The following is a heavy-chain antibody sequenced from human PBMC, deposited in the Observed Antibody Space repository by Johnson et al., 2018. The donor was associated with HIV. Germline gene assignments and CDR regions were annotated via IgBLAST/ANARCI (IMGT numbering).Heavy chain of an antibody. D-gene: IGHD3-22*01. Sequence: MLLVESGGGVVQPGRSLRLSCAASGFNFDDHGMSWVRQAPGKGLECVSGIKWNGGSTGYADSVKGRFTISRDNTNNSLYLQMNSLRAEDTALYYCARAVGYYDSSGYYYVDAFDIWGQGTMVTVSS. CDR2: IKWNGGST. CDR3: ARAVGYYDSSGYYYVDAFDI. J-gene: IGHJ3*02. CDR1: GFNFDDHG. V-gene: IGHV3-20*04.